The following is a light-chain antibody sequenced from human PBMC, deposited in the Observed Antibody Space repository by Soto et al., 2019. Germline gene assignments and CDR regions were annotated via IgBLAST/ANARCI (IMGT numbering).Light chain of an antibody. CDR1: QSVSNK. V-gene: IGKV3-15*01. CDR2: DAS. Sequence: EIVMTQSPATLSMSLGARATLSCRASQSVSNKLAWYQQKPGQAPRLLIDDASTRASGIPARFSGSGSGTEFTLTISNLQSEDFAVYFCQQYNGSPPWTFGQGTRVELK. J-gene: IGKJ1*01. CDR3: QQYNGSPPWT.